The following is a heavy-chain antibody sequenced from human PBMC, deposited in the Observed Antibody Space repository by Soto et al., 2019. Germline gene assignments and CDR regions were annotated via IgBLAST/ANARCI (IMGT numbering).Heavy chain of an antibody. CDR1: GYTFTGCY. D-gene: IGHD2-15*01. J-gene: IGHJ6*02. CDR2: INPNSGGT. CDR3: ARESCSGGSCYYGMDV. V-gene: IGHV1-2*04. Sequence: ASVKVSCKASGYTFTGCYMHWVRQAPGQGLEWMGWINPNSGGTNYAQKFQGWVTMTRDTSISTAYMELSRLRSDDTAVYYCARESCSGGSCYYGMDVWGQGTTVTFSS.